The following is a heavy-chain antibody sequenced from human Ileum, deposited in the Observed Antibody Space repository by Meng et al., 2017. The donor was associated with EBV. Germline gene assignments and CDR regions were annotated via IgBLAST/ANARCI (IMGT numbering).Heavy chain of an antibody. J-gene: IGHJ4*02. Sequence: VQRVGSGGALVQPGGSLRLSCATPGFPFSHYWMHWVRQVPGKGLVWVSRTNEDGGFTTYADSVRGRFTISRDNTKNILYLQMDSLRAEDTAVYFCSRDLAGPYDDWGQGTLVTVSS. V-gene: IGHV3-74*01. CDR2: TNEDGGFT. CDR3: SRDLAGPYDD. CDR1: GFPFSHYW.